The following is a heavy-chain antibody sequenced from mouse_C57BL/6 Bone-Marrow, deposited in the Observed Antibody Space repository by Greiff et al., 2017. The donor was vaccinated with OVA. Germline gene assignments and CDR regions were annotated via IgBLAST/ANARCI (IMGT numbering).Heavy chain of an antibody. CDR2: INPNYGTT. CDR3: AIRGSSNLYYAMDY. D-gene: IGHD1-1*01. Sequence: VQLQQSGPELVKPGASVKISCKASGYSFTDYNMNWVKQSNGKSLEWIGVINPNYGTTSYNQKFKGKATLTVDQSSSTAYMQLNSLTSEDSAVYYCAIRGSSNLYYAMDYWGQGTSVTVSS. V-gene: IGHV1-39*01. J-gene: IGHJ4*01. CDR1: GYSFTDYN.